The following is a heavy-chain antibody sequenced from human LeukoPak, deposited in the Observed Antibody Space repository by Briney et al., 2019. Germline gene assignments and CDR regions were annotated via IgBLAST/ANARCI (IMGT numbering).Heavy chain of an antibody. CDR2: ISSNGGST. Sequence: PGGSLRLSCAASGFTFSSYAMHWVHQAPGKGLEYVSAISSNGGSTYYANSVKGRFTISRDNSKNTLYLQMGSLRAEDMAVYYCARGSYDSSGYYHDYWGQGTLVTVSS. CDR3: ARGSYDSSGYYHDY. V-gene: IGHV3-64*01. J-gene: IGHJ4*02. D-gene: IGHD3-22*01. CDR1: GFTFSSYA.